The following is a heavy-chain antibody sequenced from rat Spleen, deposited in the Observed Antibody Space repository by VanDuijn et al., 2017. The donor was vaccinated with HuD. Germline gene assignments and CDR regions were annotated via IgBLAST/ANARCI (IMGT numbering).Heavy chain of an antibody. D-gene: IGHD1-1*01. CDR2: ISTGGGNT. J-gene: IGHJ2*01. V-gene: IGHV5S13*01. Sequence: EVQLVESGGGLVQPGRSLKLSCAASGFTFSNYDMAWVRQAPTKGLEWVASISTGGGNTYYRDSVKGRFTISRDNAQNTLYLQMNSLRSEDTATYYCTIYYSGYFDYWGQGVMVTVSS. CDR3: TIYYSGYFDY. CDR1: GFTFSNYD.